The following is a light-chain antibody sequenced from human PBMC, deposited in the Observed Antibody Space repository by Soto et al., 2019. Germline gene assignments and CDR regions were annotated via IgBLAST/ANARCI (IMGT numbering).Light chain of an antibody. J-gene: IGLJ2*01. V-gene: IGLV4-69*01. CDR3: QTWDSGIVV. CDR2: LNSDGSH. CDR1: SGHSSYA. Sequence: QSVLTQSPSASASLGASVKLTCTLSSGHSSYAIAWHQQQPEKGPRYLMKLNSDGSHNKGDGIPDRFSGSSSGAERYLTISSLQSEDEADYYCQTWDSGIVVFAGGTKLTVL.